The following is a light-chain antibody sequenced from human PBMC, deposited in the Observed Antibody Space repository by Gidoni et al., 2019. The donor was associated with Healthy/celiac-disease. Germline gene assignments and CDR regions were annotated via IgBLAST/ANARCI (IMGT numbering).Light chain of an antibody. CDR1: QSVSSY. CDR3: QQRSNWPPSLT. J-gene: IGKJ4*01. CDR2: DAS. V-gene: IGKV3-11*01. Sequence: IVLTQSPATLSLSPGERATLSCRASQSVSSYLAWYQQQPGQAPRLLIYDASNTATGIPARFSCSGSGTDFTLTISSLGPEAFAVYVCQQRSNWPPSLTFGGXTKVEIK.